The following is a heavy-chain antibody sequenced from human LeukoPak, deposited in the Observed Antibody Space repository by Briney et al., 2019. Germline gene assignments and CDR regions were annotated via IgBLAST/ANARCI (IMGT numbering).Heavy chain of an antibody. Sequence: GGPLRLSCAASGFNFSNYDMHWVRQAPGKGLEWVAFIRYDGSDKYYADSVKGRFTISRDNSKNTLYLQMNSLRTEDTAVYYCAKGDTSWGQGTLVTVSS. CDR3: AKGDTS. CDR1: GFNFSNYD. J-gene: IGHJ5*02. V-gene: IGHV3-30*02. D-gene: IGHD2-21*02. CDR2: IRYDGSDK.